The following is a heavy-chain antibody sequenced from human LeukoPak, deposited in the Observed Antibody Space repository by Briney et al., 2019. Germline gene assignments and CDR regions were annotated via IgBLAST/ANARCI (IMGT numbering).Heavy chain of an antibody. CDR2: LYSDGTT. CDR3: ARAAYDSNGFTANHDY. J-gene: IGHJ4*02. Sequence: GGSLRLSCAASGLIFSDNYMSWDRQAPGKGLEWVSILYSDGTTYYADSVKGRFTISRDNSENTLYLQMNNLRAEDTAFYYCARAAYDSNGFTANHDYWGQGTLVTVSS. V-gene: IGHV3-53*01. CDR1: GLIFSDNY. D-gene: IGHD3-22*01.